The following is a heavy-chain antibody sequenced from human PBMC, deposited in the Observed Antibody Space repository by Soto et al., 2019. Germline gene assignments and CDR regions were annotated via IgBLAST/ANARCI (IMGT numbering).Heavy chain of an antibody. CDR2: VYNSGSA. V-gene: IGHV4-59*01. CDR1: GGSISSNY. D-gene: IGHD6-13*01. J-gene: IGHJ4*02. Sequence: PSETLSLTCTVSGGSISSNYWTWIRQPPGKGLEWIGYVYNSGSANYNPSLKSRVTISEDTSKSQFSLKVNSMTAADTAVYYCARYRREAVAGYTLDNWGQGILVTVSS. CDR3: ARYRREAVAGYTLDN.